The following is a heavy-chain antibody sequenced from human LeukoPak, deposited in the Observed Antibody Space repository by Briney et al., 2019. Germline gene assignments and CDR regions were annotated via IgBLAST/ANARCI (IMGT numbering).Heavy chain of an antibody. CDR3: ARDKYCSGGSCYGWFDP. CDR2: IYHSGST. Sequence: NPSETLSLTCAVSGGSISSGGYSWSWIRQPPGKGLEWIGYIYHSGSTYYNPSLKSRVTISVDRSKNQFSLKLSSVTAADTAVYYCARDKYCSGGSCYGWFDPWGQGTLVTVSS. CDR1: GGSISSGGYS. J-gene: IGHJ5*02. V-gene: IGHV4-30-2*01. D-gene: IGHD2-15*01.